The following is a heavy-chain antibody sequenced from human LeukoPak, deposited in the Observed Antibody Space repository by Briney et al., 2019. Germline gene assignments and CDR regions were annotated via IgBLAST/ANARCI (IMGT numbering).Heavy chain of an antibody. CDR1: GFTVSSNY. V-gene: IGHV3-66*01. D-gene: IGHD4-17*01. J-gene: IGHJ6*02. Sequence: GGSLRLSCAASGFTVSSNYMSWVRQAPGKGLEWVSVIYSGGSTYYADSVKGRFTISRDNSKNTLYLQMNSLRAEDTAVYYCARTGYGDYSVYGMDVWGQGTTVTVSS. CDR3: ARTGYGDYSVYGMDV. CDR2: IYSGGST.